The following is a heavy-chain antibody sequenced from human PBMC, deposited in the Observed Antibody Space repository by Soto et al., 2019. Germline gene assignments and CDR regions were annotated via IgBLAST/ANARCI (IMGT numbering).Heavy chain of an antibody. J-gene: IGHJ6*02. Sequence: QVQLVQSGAEVKKPGSSVTVSCRASGGTFPNYAISWVRQAPGQGLEWLGGIIPIFGMANSAQKFLGRVIITADETTSTSYMELNSLRSADTAIYDCASAQGADFCSGNHYCMDVWGQGTTVTVSS. D-gene: IGHD3-3*01. CDR2: IIPIFGMA. V-gene: IGHV1-69*01. CDR3: ASAQGADFCSGNHYCMDV. CDR1: GGTFPNYA.